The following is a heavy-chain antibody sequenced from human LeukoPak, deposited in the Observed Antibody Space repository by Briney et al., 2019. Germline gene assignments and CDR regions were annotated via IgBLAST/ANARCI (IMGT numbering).Heavy chain of an antibody. CDR3: AKDLEVWLGYYYGMDV. J-gene: IGHJ6*02. V-gene: IGHV3-30*18. CDR1: GFTFNTYY. CDR2: ISYDGSNK. D-gene: IGHD6-19*01. Sequence: GGSLRLSCAASGFTFNTYYMHWVRQAPGKGLEWVAVISYDGSNKYYGDSVKGRLTISRDNSKNMLYLQMDSLRAEDTAVYYCAKDLEVWLGYYYGMDVWGQGTTVTVSS.